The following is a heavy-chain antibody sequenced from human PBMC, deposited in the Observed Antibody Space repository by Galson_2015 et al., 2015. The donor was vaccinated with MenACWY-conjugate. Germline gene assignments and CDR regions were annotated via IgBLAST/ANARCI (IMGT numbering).Heavy chain of an antibody. CDR1: GYSFTNYW. D-gene: IGHD1-26*01. Sequence: QSGAEVKKPGESLTISCKGSGYSFTNYWIAWVRQMPGKGLEWVGLIDPVNSNIRYSPSFQGQVTISADKSISTAYLQWNSLQASDTAMYYCARHPPGGRGMDVWGQGTTVTVS. CDR3: ARHPPGGRGMDV. J-gene: IGHJ6*02. CDR2: IDPVNSNI. V-gene: IGHV5-51*01.